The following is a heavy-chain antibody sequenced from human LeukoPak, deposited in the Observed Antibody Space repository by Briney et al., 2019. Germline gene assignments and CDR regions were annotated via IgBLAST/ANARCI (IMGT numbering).Heavy chain of an antibody. Sequence: GGTLRLSCEASGFTFSTYGMSWVRQAPGKGLEWVSAISGSGGSTYYADSVKGRVTISRDNSKNTLFLQMNSLKPEDTAVYYCARTFTVAGPIDYWGQGTLVTVSS. CDR1: GFTFSTYG. D-gene: IGHD6-19*01. CDR2: ISGSGGST. J-gene: IGHJ4*02. CDR3: ARTFTVAGPIDY. V-gene: IGHV3-23*01.